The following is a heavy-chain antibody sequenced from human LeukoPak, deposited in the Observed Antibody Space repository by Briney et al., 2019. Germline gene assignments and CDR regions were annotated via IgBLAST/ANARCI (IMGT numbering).Heavy chain of an antibody. V-gene: IGHV3-53*01. CDR2: IYGGGTT. CDR3: ARTVVAARTYYCDY. D-gene: IGHD2-15*01. CDR1: GFTFSSYE. J-gene: IGHJ4*02. Sequence: PGGSLRLSCAASGFTFSSYEMNWVRQAPGKGLEWVSVIYGGGTTYYADSVKGRFTISRDNSKNMLYLQMNSLRVEDTAVYYCARTVVAARTYYCDYWGQGTLVTVSS.